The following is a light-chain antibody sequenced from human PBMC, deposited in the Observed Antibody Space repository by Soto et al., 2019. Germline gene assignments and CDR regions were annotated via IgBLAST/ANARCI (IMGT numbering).Light chain of an antibody. Sequence: DIQMTPSPSSLSASVEDRVTITCRASQGIRNDLGWYQQKPGKAPKRLIYGALNLESGVPSSSSVSGAVTEFTLTLSSLRPEDFLTYYFLQDSNYPWPFGQGTKVVIK. V-gene: IGKV1-17*01. CDR2: GAL. J-gene: IGKJ1*01. CDR3: LQDSNYPWP. CDR1: QGIRND.